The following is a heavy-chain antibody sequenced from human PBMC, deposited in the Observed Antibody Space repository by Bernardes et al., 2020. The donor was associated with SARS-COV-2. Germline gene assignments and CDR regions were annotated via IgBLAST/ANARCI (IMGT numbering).Heavy chain of an antibody. CDR2: IEKDGSGR. CDR3: TRDVRLIFFDY. J-gene: IGHJ4*02. CDR1: GLSNYW. D-gene: IGHD3-16*01. V-gene: IGHV3-74*01. Sequence: GSLRLSCVAPGLSNYWMHWVRQAPGKGLVWVSRIEKDGSGRQLLDYSLKGRFTVSRDNAKNTVYLQMNSLTAEDTAVYYCTRDVRLIFFDYWGQGSLVTVSS.